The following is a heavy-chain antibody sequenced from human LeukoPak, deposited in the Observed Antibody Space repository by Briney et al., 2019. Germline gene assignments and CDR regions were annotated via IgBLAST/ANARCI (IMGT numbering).Heavy chain of an antibody. CDR1: GFTFSNYA. J-gene: IGHJ4*02. Sequence: GGSLRLSCAVSGFTFSNYAMTWVRQAPGKGLEWVSGISSGGGTTNHADSVKGRFTISRDNSKNTLYLQMNSLRAEDTAVYYCAKAITATTGYFDYWGQGSLVTVSS. D-gene: IGHD6-25*01. CDR3: AKAITATTGYFDY. V-gene: IGHV3-23*01. CDR2: ISSGGGTT.